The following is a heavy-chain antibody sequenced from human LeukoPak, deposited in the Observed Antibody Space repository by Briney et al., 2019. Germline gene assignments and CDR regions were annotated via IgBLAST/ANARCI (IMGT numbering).Heavy chain of an antibody. CDR2: IRYDGSNK. CDR3: AKGYRKGRWLPLDY. J-gene: IGHJ4*02. Sequence: GGSLRLSCAASGFTFSSYGMHWVRQAPGKGLEWVAFIRYDGSNKYYADSVKGRFTISRDNAKNSLYLQMNSLRAEDTAVYYCAKGYRKGRWLPLDYWGQGTLVTVSS. D-gene: IGHD5-24*01. CDR1: GFTFSSYG. V-gene: IGHV3-30*02.